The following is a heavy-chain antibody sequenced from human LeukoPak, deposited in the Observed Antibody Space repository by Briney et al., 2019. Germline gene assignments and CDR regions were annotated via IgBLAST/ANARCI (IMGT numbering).Heavy chain of an antibody. CDR1: GFPFSNNV. V-gene: IGHV3-23*01. Sequence: GGSLRLSCAASGFPFSNNVMSWVRQAPGRGLDWLSAIRGSGDTYYADSVKGRFTISRDNSKNMLYLQMNSLRAEDTAVYYCAKTLPYGTTWYGFCDYWGQGALVTVSS. J-gene: IGHJ4*02. CDR2: IRGSGDT. CDR3: AKTLPYGTTWYGFCDY. D-gene: IGHD3-3*01.